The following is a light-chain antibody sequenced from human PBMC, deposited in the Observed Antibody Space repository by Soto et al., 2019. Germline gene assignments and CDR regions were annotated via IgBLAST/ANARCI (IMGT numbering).Light chain of an antibody. V-gene: IGKV3D-11*01. Sequence: TLSLYQVERAKLSSRASQGVSSYLAWYQQKPGQAPRLLIYDASNRATGIPARFGGSGPGTDFTLTIRRLEPEVFAVYFCQLRCNCFCFGVGTKVYIK. CDR2: DAS. J-gene: IGKJ4*01. CDR1: QGVSSY. CDR3: QLRCNCFC.